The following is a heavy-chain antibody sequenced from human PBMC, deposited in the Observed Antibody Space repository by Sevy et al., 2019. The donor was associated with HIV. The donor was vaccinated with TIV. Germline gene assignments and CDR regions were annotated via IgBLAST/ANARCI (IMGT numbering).Heavy chain of an antibody. V-gene: IGHV3-21*01. CDR2: ISSSNNNI. CDR1: GFTFSRYT. Sequence: GGSLRLSCAASGFTFSRYTMNWVRQAPGKGLEWVSSISSSNNNIYYANSMKGRFTISRDNAKNSLYLQMNSLRDEDTAMYYCVREGGTYIDFWGQGTLVTVSS. CDR3: VREGGTYIDF. D-gene: IGHD1-26*01. J-gene: IGHJ4*02.